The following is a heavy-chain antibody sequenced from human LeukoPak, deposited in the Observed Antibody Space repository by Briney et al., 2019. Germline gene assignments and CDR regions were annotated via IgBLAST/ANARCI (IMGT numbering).Heavy chain of an antibody. J-gene: IGHJ5*02. CDR1: GASISSYY. CDR3: AREDYDILTGYYRGFDP. Sequence: PSETLSLTCTVSGASISSYYWSWIRQPPGKGLEWIGYIYYSGSTNYNPSLKSRVTISVDTSKNQFSLKLSSVTAADTAVYYCAREDYDILTGYYRGFDPWGQGTLVTVSS. CDR2: IYYSGST. D-gene: IGHD3-9*01. V-gene: IGHV4-59*12.